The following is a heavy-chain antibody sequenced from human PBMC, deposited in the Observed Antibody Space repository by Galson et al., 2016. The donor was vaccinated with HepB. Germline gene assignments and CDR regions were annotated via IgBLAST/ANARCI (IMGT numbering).Heavy chain of an antibody. Sequence: SETLSLTCAVYGGSFSDYHWNWIRQPPGKGLEWIGEISHKGTIKFSPSLKSRLAMSVDTSKNQFSLKLNSVTAADTAIYYCARGHLGAYYIWSGMIGVWLDPWGQGTLVTVSS. CDR1: GGSFSDYH. CDR2: ISHKGTI. V-gene: IGHV4-34*01. CDR3: ARGHLGAYYIWSGMIGVWLDP. J-gene: IGHJ5*02. D-gene: IGHD3-3*01.